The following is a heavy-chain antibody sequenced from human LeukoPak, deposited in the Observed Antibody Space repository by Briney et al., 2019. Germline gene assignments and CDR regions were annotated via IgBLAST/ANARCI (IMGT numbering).Heavy chain of an antibody. J-gene: IGHJ6*04. CDR1: GFTFSSYA. CDR2: ISASGYST. D-gene: IGHD2-2*01. CDR3: AKDNTKKPQDL. Sequence: GGSLRLSCAASGFTFSSYAMSWVRQAPGKGLEWVSAISASGYSTFYADSVKGRFTISRDNYKIMLYLQMNSLRAEDTAVYYCAKDNTKKPQDLRGKRTTVTVSS. V-gene: IGHV3-23*01.